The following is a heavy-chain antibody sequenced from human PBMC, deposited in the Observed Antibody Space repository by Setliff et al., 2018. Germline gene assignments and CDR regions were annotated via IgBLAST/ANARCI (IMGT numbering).Heavy chain of an antibody. CDR2: IKYDGSYI. J-gene: IGHJ4*02. D-gene: IGHD2-21*02. CDR1: GFTFSTYG. CDR3: AKDLLYCGGDCYSEGYYFDY. V-gene: IGHV3-30*02. Sequence: PGGSLRLSCAASGFTFSTYGMHWVRQPPGKGLEWVTFIKYDGSYIDYTDSVKGRFTLSRDNSKNTLYLQMNSLRAEDTAVYYCAKDLLYCGGDCYSEGYYFDYWGQGALVTVSS.